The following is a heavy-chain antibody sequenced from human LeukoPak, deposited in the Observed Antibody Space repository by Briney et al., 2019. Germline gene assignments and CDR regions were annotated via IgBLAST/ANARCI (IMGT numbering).Heavy chain of an antibody. CDR1: GGSFSGYY. CDR2: INHSGST. J-gene: IGHJ3*02. CDR3: ARGGIAAAGLTCAFDI. V-gene: IGHV4-34*01. D-gene: IGHD6-13*01. Sequence: PSETLSLTCAVSGGSFSGYYWSWIRQPPGKGLEWIGEINHSGSTNYNPSLKSRVTISVDTSKNQFSLKLSSVTAADTAVYYCARGGIAAAGLTCAFDIWGQGTMVTVSS.